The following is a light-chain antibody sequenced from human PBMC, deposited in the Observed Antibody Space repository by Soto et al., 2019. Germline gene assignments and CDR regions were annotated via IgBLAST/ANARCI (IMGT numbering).Light chain of an antibody. CDR3: QSYDGSLSGSV. CDR2: EVT. CDR1: SSDIGDYDY. V-gene: IGLV2-8*01. J-gene: IGLJ2*01. Sequence: QSALTQPPSASGSPGQSVTISCTGTSSDIGDYDYVSWYQQHPGKAPKLIIYEVTKRPSGVPDRFSGSKSGNSASLTVSGLQAEDEADYYCQSYDGSLSGSVFGGGTKLTVL.